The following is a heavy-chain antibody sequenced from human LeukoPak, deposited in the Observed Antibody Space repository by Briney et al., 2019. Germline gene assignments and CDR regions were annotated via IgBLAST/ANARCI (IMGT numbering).Heavy chain of an antibody. CDR1: GFTFGDYA. J-gene: IGHJ2*01. V-gene: IGHV3-49*04. CDR2: IRSKAYGGTT. Sequence: PGGSLRLSCTASGFTFGDYAMSWVRQAPGKGLEWVGFIRSKAYGGTTEYAASVKGRFTISRDDSKSIAYLQMNSLKTEDTAVYYCTRFAYYYDSSGPTQYWYFDLWGRGTLVTVSS. D-gene: IGHD3-22*01. CDR3: TRFAYYYDSSGPTQYWYFDL.